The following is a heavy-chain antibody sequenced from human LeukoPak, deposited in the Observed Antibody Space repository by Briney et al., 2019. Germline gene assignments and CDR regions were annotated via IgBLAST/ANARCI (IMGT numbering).Heavy chain of an antibody. J-gene: IGHJ3*02. V-gene: IGHV1-69*05. Sequence: ASVKVSCKASGGTFSSYAISWVRQAPGQGLEWMGGIIPIFGTANYAQKFQGRVTITTDESTSTAYMELSSLRSEDTAVYYCARERCSSTSCRYDAFDIWGQGTMVTVSS. CDR3: ARERCSSTSCRYDAFDI. CDR2: IIPIFGTA. D-gene: IGHD2-2*01. CDR1: GGTFSSYA.